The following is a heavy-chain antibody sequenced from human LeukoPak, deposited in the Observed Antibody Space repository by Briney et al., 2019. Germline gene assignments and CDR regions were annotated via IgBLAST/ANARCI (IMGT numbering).Heavy chain of an antibody. CDR3: ARDRGPYDILTGSPSFYFDY. D-gene: IGHD3-9*01. V-gene: IGHV1-46*01. CDR2: INPSGGST. J-gene: IGHJ4*02. Sequence: ASVKVSCKASGYTFTSYYMHWVRQAPGQGLEWMGIINPSGGSTSYAQKFQGRVTMTRDTSTSTVYMELSSLRSEDTAVYYCARDRGPYDILTGSPSFYFDYWGQGTLVTVYS. CDR1: GYTFTSYY.